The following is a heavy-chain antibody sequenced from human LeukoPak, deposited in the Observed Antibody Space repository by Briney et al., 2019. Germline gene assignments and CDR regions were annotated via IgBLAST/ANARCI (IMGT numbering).Heavy chain of an antibody. CDR3: ASIDY. CDR2: IGSSSSTI. Sequence: GRSLRLSCAASGFTFSSYSMNWVRQAPGKGLEWVSYIGSSSSTIHYADSVKGRFTISRDNAKNSLYLQMNSLRAEDTAVYYCASIDYWGQGTLVTVSS. V-gene: IGHV3-48*01. CDR1: GFTFSSYS. J-gene: IGHJ4*02.